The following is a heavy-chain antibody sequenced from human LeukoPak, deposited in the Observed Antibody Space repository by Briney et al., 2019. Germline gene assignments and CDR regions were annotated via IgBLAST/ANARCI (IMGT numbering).Heavy chain of an antibody. J-gene: IGHJ6*02. CDR1: GYTFTSYD. CDR2: MNPNSGNT. CDR3: ATVGREPRPSCPRCYYYYGMDV. D-gene: IGHD2-2*01. V-gene: IGHV1-8*01. Sequence: GASVKVSCKASGYTFTSYDINWVRQATGQGLEWMGWMNPNSGNTGYAQKFQGRVTMTRNTSISTAYMELSSLRSEDTAVYYCATVGREPRPSCPRCYYYYGMDVWGQGTTVTVSS.